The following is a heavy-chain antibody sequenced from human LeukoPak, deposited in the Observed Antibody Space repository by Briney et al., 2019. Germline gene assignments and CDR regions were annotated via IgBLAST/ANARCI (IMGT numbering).Heavy chain of an antibody. D-gene: IGHD6-19*01. CDR3: AREMLAAVAAQS. V-gene: IGHV3-21*01. J-gene: IGHJ5*02. CDR1: GFTFSSYS. CDR2: ITSSSSYI. Sequence: GGSLRPSCAASGFTFSSYSMNWVRQAPGKGLEWVSSITSSSSYIYYADSVKGRFTISRDNAKNSLYLQMNSLRAEDTAVYYCAREMLAAVAAQSWGQGTLVTVSS.